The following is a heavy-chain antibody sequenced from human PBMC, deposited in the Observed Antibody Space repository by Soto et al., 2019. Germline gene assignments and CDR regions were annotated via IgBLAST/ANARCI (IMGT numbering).Heavy chain of an antibody. Sequence: EIQLVESGGGLAKPGGSLRLSCTASGFTFSDYNINWFRQAPGQGLEWVSYISSASSFIYYADSLKGRFTISRDNDKNSVYLQIDSLSSEDTDLYYCARGSISWGPGAFDIWGQGTMVTVSS. J-gene: IGHJ3*02. D-gene: IGHD7-27*01. CDR3: ARGSISWGPGAFDI. V-gene: IGHV3-21*02. CDR2: ISSASSFI. CDR1: GFTFSDYN.